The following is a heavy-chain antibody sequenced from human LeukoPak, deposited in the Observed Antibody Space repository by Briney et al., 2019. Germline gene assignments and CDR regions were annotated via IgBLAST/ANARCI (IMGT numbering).Heavy chain of an antibody. CDR3: AKGIDY. Sequence: GGSLRLSCAASGFTFSSMTWVRQAPGKGLEWVSAISGSGGSTYYADSVKGRFTISRDNSKNTLYLQMNSLRAEDTAVYYCAKGIDYWGQGTLVTVSS. V-gene: IGHV3-23*01. CDR1: GFTFSS. J-gene: IGHJ4*02. CDR2: ISGSGGST.